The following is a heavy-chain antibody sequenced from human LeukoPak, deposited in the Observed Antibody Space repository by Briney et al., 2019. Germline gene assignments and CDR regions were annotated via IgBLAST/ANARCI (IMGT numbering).Heavy chain of an antibody. J-gene: IGHJ6*02. D-gene: IGHD2-21*02. CDR3: ARWDCGGDCGGYCYGMDV. Sequence: GSSVKVSCKASGGTFSSYAISWVRQAPGQGLEWMGGIIPIFGTANYAQKFQGRVTITADESTSTAYMELSSLRSEDTAVYYCARWDCGGDCGGYCYGMDVWGQGTTVTVSS. CDR1: GGTFSSYA. CDR2: IIPIFGTA. V-gene: IGHV1-69*01.